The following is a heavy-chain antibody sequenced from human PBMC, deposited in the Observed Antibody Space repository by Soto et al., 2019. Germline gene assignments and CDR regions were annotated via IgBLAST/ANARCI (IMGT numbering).Heavy chain of an antibody. D-gene: IGHD2-2*01. CDR2: ISYDGSNK. Sequence: VQLVESGGGVVQPGRSLRLSCAASGFTFSSYAMHWVRQAPGKGLEWVAVISYDGSNKYYADSVKGRFTISRDNSKNTLYMQMNSLRAEDTAVYYCARELYCSSTSCYRGYYYYYGMDVWGQGTTVTVSS. V-gene: IGHV3-30-3*01. CDR3: ARELYCSSTSCYRGYYYYYGMDV. CDR1: GFTFSSYA. J-gene: IGHJ6*02.